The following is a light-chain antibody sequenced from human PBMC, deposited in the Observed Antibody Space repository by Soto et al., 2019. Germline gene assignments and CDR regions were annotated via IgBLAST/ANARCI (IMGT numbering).Light chain of an antibody. CDR1: SSDVGAYNY. Sequence: QSALTQPPSASGSPGQSVTISCTGTSSDVGAYNYVSWYQQHPGKAPILMIYEVTKRPSGVPDRFSGSKFGSTASLTVSGLQAEDEADYFCSSYAGSNNLLFGGGTKLTVL. CDR2: EVT. CDR3: SSYAGSNNLL. V-gene: IGLV2-8*01. J-gene: IGLJ2*01.